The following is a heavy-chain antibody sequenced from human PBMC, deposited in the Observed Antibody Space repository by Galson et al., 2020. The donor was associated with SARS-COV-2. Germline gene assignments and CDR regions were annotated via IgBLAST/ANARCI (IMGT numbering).Heavy chain of an antibody. CDR1: GVSISTYC. CDR3: ASAFNTITDAFDV. V-gene: IGHV4-59*01. Sequence: SETLSLTCNAFGVSISTYCWSWIRQPPGKGLEWIGNICYSGNTNYNPSLKSRVTISVDTSKNQFSLKLISVTAADTAVYYCASAFNTITDAFDVWGHGTMVTVSS. J-gene: IGHJ3*01. D-gene: IGHD1-1*01. CDR2: ICYSGNT.